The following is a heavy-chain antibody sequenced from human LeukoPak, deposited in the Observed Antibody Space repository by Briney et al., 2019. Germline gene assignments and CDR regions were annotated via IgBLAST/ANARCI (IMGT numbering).Heavy chain of an antibody. J-gene: IGHJ6*03. V-gene: IGHV4-34*01. CDR3: VRRWNYGIYYHIDV. D-gene: IGHD1-7*01. Sequence: SETLSLTCAVYGGSFSNYYWGWIRQSPVKGLEWIVEINDSERIIYNPSLKSRVTISVDMSKNQFSLRVNSVTAADTAIYYCVRRWNYGIYYHIDVWGKGTTVTVSS. CDR2: INDSERI. CDR1: GGSFSNYY.